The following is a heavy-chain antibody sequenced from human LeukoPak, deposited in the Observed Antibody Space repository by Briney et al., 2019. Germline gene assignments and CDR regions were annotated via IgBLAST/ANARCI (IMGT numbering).Heavy chain of an antibody. CDR1: GYTFTDYD. CDR2: MNPSRGNT. D-gene: IGHD3-3*01. J-gene: IGHJ2*01. CDR3: ARGRATMFGPVGWYFDL. V-gene: IGHV1-8*02. Sequence: ASVRVSCKVSGYTFTDYDINWVRQATGQGLEWMGWMNPSRGNTGYAQKFQDRFTITRDTSISTIYMELRSLRSEDTAVYFCARGRATMFGPVGWYFDLWGPGTLLTVSS.